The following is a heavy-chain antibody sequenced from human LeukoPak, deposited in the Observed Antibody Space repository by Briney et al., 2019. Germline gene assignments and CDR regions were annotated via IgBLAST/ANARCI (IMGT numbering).Heavy chain of an antibody. J-gene: IGHJ4*02. CDR2: INHSGST. CDR3: ARSNYYGSGSYYTR. D-gene: IGHD3-10*01. CDR1: GGSFSGYY. V-gene: IGHV4-34*01. Sequence: SETLSLTCAVYGGSFSGYYWSWIRQPPGKGLEWIGEINHSGSTNYNPSLKSRVTISVDTSKNQFSLKLSSVTAADTAVYYCARSNYYGSGSYYTRWGQGTLVTVSS.